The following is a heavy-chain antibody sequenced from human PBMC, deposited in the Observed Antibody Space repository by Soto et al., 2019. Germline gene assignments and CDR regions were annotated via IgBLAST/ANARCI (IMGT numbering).Heavy chain of an antibody. CDR2: IFYTGTT. Sequence: PSETLSLTWTVSGGSISGHYWSWIRQPPGKGLECIGYIFYTGTTNYNPSLKSRVTISVDTSKSQFSLRLSSVTAADTAVYYCARLLSSHDAFDIWGQGTMVTVSS. J-gene: IGHJ3*02. D-gene: IGHD3-16*02. V-gene: IGHV4-59*08. CDR3: ARLLSSHDAFDI. CDR1: GGSISGHY.